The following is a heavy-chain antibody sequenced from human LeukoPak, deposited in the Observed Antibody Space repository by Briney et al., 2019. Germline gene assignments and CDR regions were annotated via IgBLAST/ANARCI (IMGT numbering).Heavy chain of an antibody. CDR1: GFTFSSYG. Sequence: PGGSLRPSCAASGFTFSSYGMHWVRQAPGKGLEWVAFIRYDGSNKYYADSVKGRFTISRDNSKNTLYLQMNSLRAEDTAVYYCAKEGCSGGSCYWYFDLWGRGTLVTVSS. D-gene: IGHD2-15*01. J-gene: IGHJ2*01. CDR3: AKEGCSGGSCYWYFDL. V-gene: IGHV3-30*02. CDR2: IRYDGSNK.